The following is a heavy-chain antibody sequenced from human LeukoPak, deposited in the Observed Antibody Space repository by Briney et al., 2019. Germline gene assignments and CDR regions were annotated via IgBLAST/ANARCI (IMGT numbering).Heavy chain of an antibody. CDR2: IYISGST. CDR1: GGSISSGSYY. V-gene: IGHV4-61*02. D-gene: IGHD3-9*01. J-gene: IGHJ4*02. Sequence: SETLSLTCTVSGGSISSGSYYWSWIRQPAGKGLEWIGRIYISGSTSYNPSLKSRVTISADTSKNQFSLKLSSVTAADTAVYYCARGDDWPSASDYWGQGTLVTVSS. CDR3: ARGDDWPSASDY.